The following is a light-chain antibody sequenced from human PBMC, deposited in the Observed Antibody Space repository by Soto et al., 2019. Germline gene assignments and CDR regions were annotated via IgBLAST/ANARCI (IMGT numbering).Light chain of an antibody. CDR2: GAS. CDR3: HQYSSSTKT. V-gene: IGKV3-20*01. CDR1: QSVSSTY. Sequence: EIVLTQSPGTLSLSPGERATLPCRASQSVSSTYLAWYQQRPGQAPRLLIYGASSRATGIPDRFSGSGSGTDFTLTISRLEREDFAVYYCHQYSSSTKTFGQGTRLEI. J-gene: IGKJ5*01.